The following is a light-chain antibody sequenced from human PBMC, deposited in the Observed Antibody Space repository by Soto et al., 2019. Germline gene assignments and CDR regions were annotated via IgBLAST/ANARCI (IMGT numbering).Light chain of an antibody. CDR1: QSLLHRNGYNY. V-gene: IGKV2-28*01. J-gene: IGKJ5*01. Sequence: DVVLTQSPLSLPVTPGEPASLSCRSSQSLLHRNGYNYLDWYLQKPGQSQQLLIYLGSNRASGVPDRFSGIGSGTDFTLKISRVEAEDVGVYDGMQGLQTPPITGGQGTRLEIK. CDR2: LGS. CDR3: MQGLQTPPIT.